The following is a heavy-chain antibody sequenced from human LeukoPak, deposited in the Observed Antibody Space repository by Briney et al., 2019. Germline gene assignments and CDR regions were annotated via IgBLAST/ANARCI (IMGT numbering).Heavy chain of an antibody. CDR3: ARHLEAVVVVAA. Sequence: PSDTLTLTCTVSGGSISSSSYYWGWIRQPPGKGLEWIGSIYYSGSTYYNPSLKSRVTISVDTSKNQFSLKLSSVTAADTAVYYCARHLEAVVVVAAWGQGTMVTVSS. D-gene: IGHD2-15*01. CDR1: GGSISSSSYY. CDR2: IYYSGST. V-gene: IGHV4-39*01. J-gene: IGHJ3*01.